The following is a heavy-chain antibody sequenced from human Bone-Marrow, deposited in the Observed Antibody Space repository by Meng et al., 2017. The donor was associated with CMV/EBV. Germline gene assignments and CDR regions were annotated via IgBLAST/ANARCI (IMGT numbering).Heavy chain of an antibody. Sequence: LSCTVSGGSISSGDYYWSWIRQPPGKGLEWIGYIYYSGSTYYNPSLKSRVTISVDTSKNQFSLKLSSVTAADTAVYYCAREAKFLEWSPAGWFDPWGQGTLVTVYS. D-gene: IGHD3-3*01. J-gene: IGHJ5*02. CDR2: IYYSGST. CDR1: GGSISSGDYY. CDR3: AREAKFLEWSPAGWFDP. V-gene: IGHV4-30-4*08.